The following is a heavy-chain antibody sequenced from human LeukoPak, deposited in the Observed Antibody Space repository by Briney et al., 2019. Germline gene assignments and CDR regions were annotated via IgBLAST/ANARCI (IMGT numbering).Heavy chain of an antibody. CDR2: INPIFGIA. D-gene: IGHD5-24*01. CDR3: ARDREIVEMATIPDI. V-gene: IGHV1-69*10. J-gene: IGHJ3*02. CDR1: GYTFTGYW. Sequence: APVKVSCKAFGYTFTGYWMHWVRQAPGQGLEWMGGINPIFGIANYAQKFQGRVTITADKSTSTAYMELSSLRSEDTAVYYCARDREIVEMATIPDIWGQGTMVTVSS.